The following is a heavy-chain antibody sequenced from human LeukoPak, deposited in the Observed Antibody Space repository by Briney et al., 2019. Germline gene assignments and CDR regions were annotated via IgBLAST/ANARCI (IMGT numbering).Heavy chain of an antibody. CDR1: GFTFRTYE. CDR2: ISSSGSTI. Sequence: GGSLRLSCAASGFTFRTYEMNWVRQAPGKGLEWVSYISSSGSTIYYADSVKGRFTISRDNAKNSLYLQMNSLRAEDTAVYYCAKDEDHDYGDYYFDSWGQGTLVTVSS. J-gene: IGHJ4*02. CDR3: AKDEDHDYGDYYFDS. V-gene: IGHV3-48*03. D-gene: IGHD4-17*01.